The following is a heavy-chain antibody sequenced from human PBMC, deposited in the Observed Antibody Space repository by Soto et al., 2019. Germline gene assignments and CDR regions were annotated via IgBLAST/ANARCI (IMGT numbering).Heavy chain of an antibody. D-gene: IGHD2-21*02. CDR1: GASISRYY. CDR2: LYNTGST. J-gene: IGHJ6*02. Sequence: QVRLQESGPGLVKPSETLSLTCTVSGASISRYYWSWIRQSPGKGLEWIGYLYNTGSTIDNPSLKSRVTISVDTSKNQFSLKMNSVTAADTAVYYCARDLWGYCGVDCCRLDVWGQGTTVTVSS. V-gene: IGHV4-59*01. CDR3: ARDLWGYCGVDCCRLDV.